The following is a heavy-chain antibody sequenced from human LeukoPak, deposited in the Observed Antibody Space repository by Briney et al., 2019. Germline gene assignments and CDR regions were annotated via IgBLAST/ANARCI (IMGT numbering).Heavy chain of an antibody. J-gene: IGHJ1*01. D-gene: IGHD2-2*01. CDR3: ARADCSSTSCWGNYFQH. Sequence: ASVKVSCKASGYTFTSYGISWVRQAPGQGLEWMGWISPYNGNTNYAQKLKGRVTMTTDTSTSTAYMELRSLRSDDTAVYYCARADCSSTSCWGNYFQHRGQGTLVTVSS. CDR2: ISPYNGNT. CDR1: GYTFTSYG. V-gene: IGHV1-18*01.